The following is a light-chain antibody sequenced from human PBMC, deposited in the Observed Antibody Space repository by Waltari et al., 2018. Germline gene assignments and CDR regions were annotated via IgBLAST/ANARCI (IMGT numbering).Light chain of an antibody. CDR1: KLEDKY. Sequence: YELTQPPSVSVSPRQTVSITCSGGKLEDKYVCWYQQKTGQSPVLVMHQDSRRPSGIPERFSGSSSGNTATLTISGTQAMDEADYYCQAWDSISDVVFGGGTRLTVL. V-gene: IGLV3-1*01. J-gene: IGLJ2*01. CDR2: QDS. CDR3: QAWDSISDVV.